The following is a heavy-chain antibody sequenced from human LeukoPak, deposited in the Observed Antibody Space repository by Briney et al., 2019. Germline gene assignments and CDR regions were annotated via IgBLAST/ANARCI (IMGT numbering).Heavy chain of an antibody. D-gene: IGHD2-8*01. CDR1: GFTFSTYA. CDR3: AKDRSDNKTWYAGSH. CDR2: ISGSGDST. V-gene: IGHV3-23*01. Sequence: GGSLRLSCAASGFTFSTYAMSWVRQAPGKGLEWVSGISGSGDSTYYADSVKGRFTISRDNSWNTLFLQMNSLRDEDTAVYYCAKDRSDNKTWYAGSHWGQGTLITVSS. J-gene: IGHJ4*02.